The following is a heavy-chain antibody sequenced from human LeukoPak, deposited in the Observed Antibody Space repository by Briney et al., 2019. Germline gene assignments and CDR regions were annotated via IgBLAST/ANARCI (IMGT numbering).Heavy chain of an antibody. D-gene: IGHD3-10*01. CDR3: ARGPITMIRGLD. J-gene: IGHJ4*02. V-gene: IGHV1-8*01. CDR1: GYTFTSYD. Sequence: ASVKVSCKASGYTFTSYDINWVRQATGQGLEWMGWMDPNSGNTGYAQKFQGRVTMTRNTSISTAYMELSSLRSEDTAVYYCARGPITMIRGLDWGQGTLVTVSS. CDR2: MDPNSGNT.